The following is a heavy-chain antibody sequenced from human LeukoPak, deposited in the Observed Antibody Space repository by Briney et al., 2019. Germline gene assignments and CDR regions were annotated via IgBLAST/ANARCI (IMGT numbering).Heavy chain of an antibody. CDR2: IYYSGTT. D-gene: IGHD2-2*01. J-gene: IGHJ6*03. CDR1: GGSISSYY. Sequence: SETLSPTCTVSGGSISSYYWSWIRQPPGKGLEWIGYIYYSGTTNYNPSLKSRVTISADTSKNQFSLKLSSVTSADTAVYYCARADIVVVPAATGPYYFHYYIHVWGKGTTVTVSS. CDR3: ARADIVVVPAATGPYYFHYYIHV. V-gene: IGHV4-59*01.